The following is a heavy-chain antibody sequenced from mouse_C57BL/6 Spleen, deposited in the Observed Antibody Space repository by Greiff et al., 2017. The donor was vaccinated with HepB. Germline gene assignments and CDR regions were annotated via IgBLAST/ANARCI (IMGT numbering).Heavy chain of an antibody. D-gene: IGHD1-1*01. Sequence: EVKLVESGGGLVKPGGSLKLSCAASGFTFSSYAMSWVRQTPEKRLEWVATISDGGSYTYYPDNVKGRFPISRDNAKNNLYLQMSHLKSEDTAMYYCARGDYYGSRAWFAYWGQGTLVTVSA. J-gene: IGHJ3*01. CDR3: ARGDYYGSRAWFAY. CDR2: ISDGGSYT. CDR1: GFTFSSYA. V-gene: IGHV5-4*03.